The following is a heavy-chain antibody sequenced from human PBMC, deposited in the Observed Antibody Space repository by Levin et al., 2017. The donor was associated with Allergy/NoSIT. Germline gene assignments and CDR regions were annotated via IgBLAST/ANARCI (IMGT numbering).Heavy chain of an antibody. D-gene: IGHD1-26*01. CDR2: IIPILGIA. J-gene: IGHJ3*02. CDR3: ASGSRSSPDAFDI. Sequence: VASVKVSCKASGGTFSSYTISWVRQAPGQGLEWMGRIIPILGIANYAQKFQGRVTITADKSTSTAYMELSSLRSEDTAVYYCASGSRSSPDAFDIWGQGTMVTVSS. CDR1: GGTFSSYT. V-gene: IGHV1-69*02.